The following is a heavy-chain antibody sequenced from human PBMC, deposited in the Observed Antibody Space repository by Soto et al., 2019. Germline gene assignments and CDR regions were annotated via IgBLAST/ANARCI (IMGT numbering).Heavy chain of an antibody. Sequence: ASVKVSCQASGYTFTSYYMHWVRQAPGQGLEWMGIINPSGGSTSYAQKFQGRVTMTRDTSTSKVYVELSSLRSEDTAVYYCARDSFGGDDYGMDVWGQGTSVTVSS. V-gene: IGHV1-46*03. D-gene: IGHD2-21*02. CDR3: ARDSFGGDDYGMDV. J-gene: IGHJ6*02. CDR1: GYTFTSYY. CDR2: INPSGGST.